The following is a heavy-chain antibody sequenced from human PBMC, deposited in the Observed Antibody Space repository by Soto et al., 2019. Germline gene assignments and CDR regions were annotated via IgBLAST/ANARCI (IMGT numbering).Heavy chain of an antibody. CDR1: GASISRYY. CDR2: LYNTGST. J-gene: IGHJ2*01. D-gene: IGHD6-13*01. CDR3: ARPKGIAPAVWYFDL. Sequence: SLTCTVSGASISRYYWSWIRQSPGKGLEWIGYLYNTGSTIYNPSLKSRVTISLDTSKNQISLSLTSVTAADTAVYYCARPKGIAPAVWYFDLWGRGTLVTVSS. V-gene: IGHV4-59*08.